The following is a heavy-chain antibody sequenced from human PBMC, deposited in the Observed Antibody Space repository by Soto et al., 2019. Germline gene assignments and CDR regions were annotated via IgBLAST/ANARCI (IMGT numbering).Heavy chain of an antibody. CDR3: ARDHLILPAHDFFYGSDV. Sequence: GGSLRLSCEVSGFTFSMYSMSWVRQSPGKGLEWVAKIPQDGVDGHYADSVKGRCTVSRDNGKNSLYLQLNNLRAEDAAVYYCARDHLILPAHDFFYGSDVWGRGATVTVSS. CDR1: GFTFSMYS. J-gene: IGHJ6*02. V-gene: IGHV3-7*03. D-gene: IGHD2-21*02. CDR2: IPQDGVDG.